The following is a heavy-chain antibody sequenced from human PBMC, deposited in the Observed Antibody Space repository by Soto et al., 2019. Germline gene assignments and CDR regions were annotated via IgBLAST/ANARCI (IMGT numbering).Heavy chain of an antibody. V-gene: IGHV4-34*01. Sequence: PETLSLTCAVYGGSFSGYYWSWIRQPPGKGLEWIGEINHSGSTNYNPSLKSRVTISVDTSKNQFSLKLSSVTAADTAVYYCARGVTYSSGWRPIRGGMDVWGQGTTVTVSS. CDR1: GGSFSGYY. D-gene: IGHD6-19*01. J-gene: IGHJ6*02. CDR3: ARGVTYSSGWRPIRGGMDV. CDR2: INHSGST.